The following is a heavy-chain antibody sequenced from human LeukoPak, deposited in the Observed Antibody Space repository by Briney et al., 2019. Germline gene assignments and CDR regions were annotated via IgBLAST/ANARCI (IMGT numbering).Heavy chain of an antibody. CDR3: ARDVEMATIIDY. CDR2: INAGNGNT. D-gene: IGHD5-24*01. J-gene: IGHJ4*02. V-gene: IGHV1-3*01. Sequence: ASVKVSCKASGYTFTSYAMHWVRQAPGQRLEWMGWINAGNGNTKYSQKFQGRVTITRDTPASTAYMELSSLRSEDTAVYYCARDVEMATIIDYWGQGTLVTVSS. CDR1: GYTFTSYA.